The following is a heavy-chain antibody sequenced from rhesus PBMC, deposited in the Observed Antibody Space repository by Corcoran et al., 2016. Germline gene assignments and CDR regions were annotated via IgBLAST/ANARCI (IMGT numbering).Heavy chain of an antibody. CDR3: ASGYCSGGVCYEGLDGLDS. J-gene: IGHJ6*01. CDR1: GGSISSSY. Sequence: QLQLQESGPGLVKPSETLSVTCAVSGGSISSSYWSWIRQAPGKGLEWIGYIYGSGSSTNYNPSPKSRVTLSVDTSKNQLSLKLGSVTAADTAVYYCASGYCSGGVCYEGLDGLDSWGQGVVVTVSS. CDR2: IYGSGSST. D-gene: IGHD2-8*01. V-gene: IGHV4-169*02.